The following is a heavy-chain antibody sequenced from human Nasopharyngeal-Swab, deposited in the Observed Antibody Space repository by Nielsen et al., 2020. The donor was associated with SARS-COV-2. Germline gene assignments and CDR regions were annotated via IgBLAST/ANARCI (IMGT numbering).Heavy chain of an antibody. V-gene: IGHV3-23*01. CDR3: ARGPRYSRYDYRLYYGMDV. CDR2: ISGSGGST. D-gene: IGHD5-12*01. Sequence: VRQAPGKGLEWVSAISGSGGSTYYADSVKGRFTISRDNSKNTLYLQMNSLRSEDTAVYHCARGPRYSRYDYRLYYGMDVWGQGTTVTVSS. J-gene: IGHJ6*02.